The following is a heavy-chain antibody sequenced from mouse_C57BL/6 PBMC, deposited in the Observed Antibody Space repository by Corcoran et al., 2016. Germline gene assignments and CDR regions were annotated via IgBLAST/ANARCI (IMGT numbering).Heavy chain of an antibody. CDR2: INPNNGGT. CDR1: GYTFTDYY. V-gene: IGHV1-26*01. CDR3: ARSSYGSPAY. D-gene: IGHD1-1*01. Sequence: EVQLQQSGPELVKPGASVKISCKASGYTFTDYYMNWVKQSHGKSLEWIGDINPNNGGTSYNQKFKGKATLTVDKSSSTAYMELRSLTSEDSAVYYCARSSYGSPAYRGQGTLVTVSA. J-gene: IGHJ3*01.